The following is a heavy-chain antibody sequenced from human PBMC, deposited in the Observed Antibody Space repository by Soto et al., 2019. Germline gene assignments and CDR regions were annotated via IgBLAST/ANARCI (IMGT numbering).Heavy chain of an antibody. CDR1: GFTFSLYG. CDR3: AKWADYYDSSGYYC. J-gene: IGHJ4*02. Sequence: GGSLRLSCAASGFTFSLYGMSWVRQAPGKGLEWVSTVSASGGNSFYADSVKGRFTISRDNSKNTLYLQMNSLRAEDTAVYYCAKWADYYDSSGYYCWGQGTLVTVSS. D-gene: IGHD3-22*01. CDR2: VSASGGNS. V-gene: IGHV3-23*01.